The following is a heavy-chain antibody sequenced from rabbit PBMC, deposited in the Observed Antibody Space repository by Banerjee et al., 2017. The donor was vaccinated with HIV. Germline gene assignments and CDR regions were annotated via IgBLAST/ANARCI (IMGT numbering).Heavy chain of an antibody. CDR3: ARAIRDFYWGFDL. D-gene: IGHD2-1*01. CDR1: GFSFSSTYW. J-gene: IGHJ4*01. CDR2: IDVGSSGTT. Sequence: QEQLVESGGGLVQPEGSLTLTCTASGFSFSSTYWICWVRQAPGKGLEWIACIDVGSSGTTYYANWAKGRFTVSKTSSTVDLKMTSLTAADTATYFCARAIRDFYWGFDLWGQGTLVTVS. V-gene: IGHV1S45*01.